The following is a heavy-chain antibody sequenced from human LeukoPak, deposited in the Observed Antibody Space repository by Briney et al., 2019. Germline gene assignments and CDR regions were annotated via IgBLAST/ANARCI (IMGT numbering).Heavy chain of an antibody. J-gene: IGHJ6*03. CDR1: GGSFSGHY. CDR3: ASIINDSSGSYYYYYYMDV. Sequence: SETLSLTCAVYGGSFSGHYWSWIRQPPGKGLEWIGEINHSGSTNYNPSLKSRVTISVDTSKNQFSLKLSSVTAADTAVYYCASIINDSSGSYYYYYYMDVWGKGTTVTVSS. CDR2: INHSGST. D-gene: IGHD3-22*01. V-gene: IGHV4-34*01.